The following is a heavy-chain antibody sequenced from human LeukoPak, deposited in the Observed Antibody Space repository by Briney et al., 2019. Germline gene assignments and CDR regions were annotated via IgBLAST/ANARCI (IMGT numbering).Heavy chain of an antibody. D-gene: IGHD6-19*01. V-gene: IGHV4-34*01. CDR2: INHSGST. J-gene: IGHJ4*02. CDR3: ARAQSSGWYWGHGLSFDY. CDR1: GGSFSGYY. Sequence: ASETLSLTCAVYGGSFSGYYWSWIRQPPGKGLEWIGEINHSGSTNYNPSLKSRVTISVDTSKNQFSLKLSSVTAADTAVYYCARAQSSGWYWGHGLSFDYWGQGTLVTVSS.